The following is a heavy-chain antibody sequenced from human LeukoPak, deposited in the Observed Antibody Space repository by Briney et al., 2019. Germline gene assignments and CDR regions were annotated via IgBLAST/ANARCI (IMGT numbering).Heavy chain of an antibody. Sequence: GGSLRLSCSASGFIFSGYGMYWVRQAPGKGLEYVSAISLNGGSTYYAESVKGRFTISRDNSKNTLSLQMRSLRVEDTAVYYCAKDLAYLGYCSSTSCYAYAFDIWGQGTMVTVSS. CDR1: GFIFSGYG. CDR3: AKDLAYLGYCSSTSCYAYAFDI. J-gene: IGHJ3*02. V-gene: IGHV3-64D*06. CDR2: ISLNGGST. D-gene: IGHD2-2*01.